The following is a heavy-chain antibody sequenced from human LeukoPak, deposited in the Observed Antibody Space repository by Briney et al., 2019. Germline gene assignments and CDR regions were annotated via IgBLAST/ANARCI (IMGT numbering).Heavy chain of an antibody. D-gene: IGHD3-10*01. CDR1: GYPFSNYD. CDR3: VRGYYYGSGSYPISFDY. Sequence: ASVKVSCKTSGYPFSNYDINWVRQATGQGLEWMGWINPHSGKTGYAQKFQGRVTMTTDTSASTAYMELSSLRSEDTAVYYCVRGYYYGSGSYPISFDYWGQGTLVTVSS. V-gene: IGHV1-8*01. CDR2: INPHSGKT. J-gene: IGHJ4*02.